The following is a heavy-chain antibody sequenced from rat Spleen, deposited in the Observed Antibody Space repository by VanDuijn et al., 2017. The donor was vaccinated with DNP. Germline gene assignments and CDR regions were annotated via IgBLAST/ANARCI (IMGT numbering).Heavy chain of an antibody. V-gene: IGHV2-27*01. D-gene: IGHD1-3*01. Sequence: QVQLKESGPGLVQPSQTLSLTCTVSGISLISYHVHWVRQPPGKGLEWMGRIQSGGSTDYNSALKSRLSISRDTSKSQVFLKMNSVQTEDTAMYFCARGFNYGSYGWFAYWGQGTLVTVSS. CDR1: GISLISYH. CDR3: ARGFNYGSYGWFAY. J-gene: IGHJ3*01. CDR2: IQSGGST.